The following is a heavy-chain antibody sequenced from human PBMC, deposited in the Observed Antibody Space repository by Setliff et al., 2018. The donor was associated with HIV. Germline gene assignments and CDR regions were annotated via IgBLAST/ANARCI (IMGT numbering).Heavy chain of an antibody. Sequence: SETLSLTCTVSYGSISGHYWTWIRQPPGKGLEWIGYIHHSGGTQYNPSLKSRVTMSVDTSKNQFSLKLNSLIAADTAVYFCARGGPDYYDYPYFDYWGQGTLVTVSS. V-gene: IGHV4-59*08. D-gene: IGHD3-22*01. CDR1: YGSISGHY. CDR3: ARGGPDYYDYPYFDY. CDR2: IHHSGGT. J-gene: IGHJ4*02.